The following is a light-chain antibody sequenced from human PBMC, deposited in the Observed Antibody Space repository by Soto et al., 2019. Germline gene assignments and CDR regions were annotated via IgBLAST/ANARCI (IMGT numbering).Light chain of an antibody. Sequence: TVLTQSPGTLSLSPGERATLSCRASQSVTSNYLAWYQQKPGQAPRLLIYGASSRATGIPSRFSGSGYGTGFTLTDSRLEPEDFAVYYCHQYGSSPIAFGQGTRLEIK. CDR3: HQYGSSPIA. J-gene: IGKJ5*01. CDR2: GAS. V-gene: IGKV3-20*01. CDR1: QSVTSNY.